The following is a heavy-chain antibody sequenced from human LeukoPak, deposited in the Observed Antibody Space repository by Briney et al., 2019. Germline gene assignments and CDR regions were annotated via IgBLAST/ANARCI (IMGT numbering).Heavy chain of an antibody. V-gene: IGHV4-59*01. CDR1: GGSISSYY. Sequence: SETLSLTCTVSGGSISSYYWSWIRQPPGKGLEWIGYIYYSGSTNYNPSLKSRVTISVDTSNNQFSLRLNSVTAADTAVYFCARHSSSSRGWFDPWGQGTLVTVSS. CDR2: IYYSGST. D-gene: IGHD6-13*01. J-gene: IGHJ5*02. CDR3: ARHSSSSRGWFDP.